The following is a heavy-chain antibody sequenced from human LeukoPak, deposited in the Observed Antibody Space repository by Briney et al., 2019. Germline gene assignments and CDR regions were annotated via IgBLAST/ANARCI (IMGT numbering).Heavy chain of an antibody. J-gene: IGHJ4*02. D-gene: IGHD3-22*01. CDR3: ARGSSGYYSDPFDY. CDR2: ISAYNGNT. V-gene: IGHV1-18*01. CDR1: GYTFTSYG. Sequence: ASVTVSCTASGYTFTSYGISWVRQAPGQGLEWMGWISAYNGNTNYAQKLQGRVTMTTDTSTSTAYMELRSLRSDDTAVYYCARGSSGYYSDPFDYWGQGTLVTVSS.